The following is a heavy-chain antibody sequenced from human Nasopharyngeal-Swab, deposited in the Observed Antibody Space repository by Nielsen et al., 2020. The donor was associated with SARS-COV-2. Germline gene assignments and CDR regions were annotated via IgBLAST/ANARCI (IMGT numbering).Heavy chain of an antibody. CDR2: MSNSGSTI. D-gene: IGHD3-10*01. Sequence: GESLKISCVASGFTFSDYYMSWIRQAPGKGLEWVSYMSNSGSTIYYADSVKGRFTISRDNAKNSLYLQMNSLRAEDTAVYYCAREGAYYYGSGRDYWGQGTLVTVSS. J-gene: IGHJ4*02. V-gene: IGHV3-11*04. CDR3: AREGAYYYGSGRDY. CDR1: GFTFSDYY.